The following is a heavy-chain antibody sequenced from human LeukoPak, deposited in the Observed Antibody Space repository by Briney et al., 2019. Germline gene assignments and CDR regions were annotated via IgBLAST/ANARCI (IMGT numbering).Heavy chain of an antibody. D-gene: IGHD2-15*01. CDR2: IYYSGST. Sequence: SETLSLTCTVSGGSISSYYWSWIRQPPGKGLEWIGYIYYSGSTKYNPSLRSRVTISADTSKNQFSLKLSSVTAADTAVYYCARANCGGGSCYSDYWGQGTLVTVSS. V-gene: IGHV4-59*12. J-gene: IGHJ4*02. CDR3: ARANCGGGSCYSDY. CDR1: GGSISSYY.